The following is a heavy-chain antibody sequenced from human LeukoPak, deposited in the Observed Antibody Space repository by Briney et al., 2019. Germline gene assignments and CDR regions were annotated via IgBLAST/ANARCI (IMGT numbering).Heavy chain of an antibody. CDR3: AKDLSGRWLQFNAFDI. V-gene: IGHV3-30*18. J-gene: IGHJ3*02. Sequence: GRSLRLSCAASGFTFSRNGMHWVRQAPGKGLEWVTFISNDGSNKYYADSVKGRFTVSRDNSKNTLYLQMNSLSAEDTALYYFAKDLSGRWLQFNAFDIWGQGTMVTVSS. CDR1: GFTFSRNG. CDR2: ISNDGSNK. D-gene: IGHD5-24*01.